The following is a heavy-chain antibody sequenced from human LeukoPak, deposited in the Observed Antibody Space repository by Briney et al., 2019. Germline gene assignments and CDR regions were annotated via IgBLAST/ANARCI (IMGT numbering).Heavy chain of an antibody. V-gene: IGHV3-23*01. J-gene: IGHJ4*02. Sequence: GGSLRLSCAASGFTFSSYAMSWVRQAPGKGLEWVSAISGSGGSTYYADSVKGRFTISRDNSRNTLYLQMNSLRAEDTAVYYCAKENYDSSGYPYYFDYWGQGTLVTVSS. D-gene: IGHD3-22*01. CDR1: GFTFSSYA. CDR3: AKENYDSSGYPYYFDY. CDR2: ISGSGGST.